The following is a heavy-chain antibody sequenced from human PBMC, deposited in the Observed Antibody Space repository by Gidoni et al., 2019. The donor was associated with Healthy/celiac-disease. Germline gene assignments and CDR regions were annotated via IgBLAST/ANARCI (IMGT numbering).Heavy chain of an antibody. CDR2: IIPICGTA. Sequence: QVQLVQSGAEVKKPGSSVKVSCKASGGTVSSYAISWVRQAPGQGLEWMVGIIPICGTANYAQKFQGRVTITADESTSTAYMELSSLRSEDTAVYYCARDYSGYDSMWRSLDPWGQGTLVTVSS. CDR3: ARDYSGYDSMWRSLDP. V-gene: IGHV1-69*01. CDR1: GGTVSSYA. J-gene: IGHJ5*02. D-gene: IGHD5-12*01.